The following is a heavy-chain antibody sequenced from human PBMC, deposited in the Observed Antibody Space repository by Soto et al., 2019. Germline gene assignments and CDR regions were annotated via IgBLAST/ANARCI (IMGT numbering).Heavy chain of an antibody. V-gene: IGHV3-23*01. Sequence: GGSLRLSCAASGFTFSSYAMSWVRQAPGKGLEWVSAISGGGGSTYYADSVKGRFTISRDNSKNTLYLQMNSLRAEDTAVYYCAKRTHGWSYRLVFFDYWGQGTLVTVSS. D-gene: IGHD3-16*02. CDR1: GFTFSSYA. CDR3: AKRTHGWSYRLVFFDY. CDR2: ISGGGGST. J-gene: IGHJ4*02.